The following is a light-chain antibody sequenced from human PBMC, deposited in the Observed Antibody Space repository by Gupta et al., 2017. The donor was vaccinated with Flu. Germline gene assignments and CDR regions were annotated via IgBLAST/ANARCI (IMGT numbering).Light chain of an antibody. CDR2: GAS. CDR3: QQYNEWPPWT. J-gene: IGKJ1*01. Sequence: EILMTQSPATLSVSPGERATLFCRASQSVSSNLAWFQQRSGQPPRLLIYGASTRATGIPARYSGSGSGTEFTLTISSLQSEDFALYYCQQYNEWPPWTFGQGTRVEIK. CDR1: QSVSSN. V-gene: IGKV3-15*01.